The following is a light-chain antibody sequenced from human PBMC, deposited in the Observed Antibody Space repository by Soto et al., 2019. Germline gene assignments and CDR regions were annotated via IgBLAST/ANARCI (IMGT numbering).Light chain of an antibody. Sequence: DIQMTQSPSSLSASVEDRVIITCRASQSISNHLNWYQQKPGKAPKLLIFAASSLQSGVHSRFSGSRSGPDFTLTISSLQPDDFATYYCKHYNSYSEAFGQGTKVDI. CDR2: AAS. CDR1: QSISNH. J-gene: IGKJ1*01. CDR3: KHYNSYSEA. V-gene: IGKV1-39*01.